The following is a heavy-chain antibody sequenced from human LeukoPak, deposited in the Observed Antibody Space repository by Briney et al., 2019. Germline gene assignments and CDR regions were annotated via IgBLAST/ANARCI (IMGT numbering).Heavy chain of an antibody. CDR2: ISSSSSPI. CDR3: ARSVYCTSTSCLNGRGAFDI. CDR1: GFTFSKYS. J-gene: IGHJ3*02. D-gene: IGHD2-2*01. V-gene: IGHV3-48*04. Sequence: QSGGSLRLSCAASGFTFSKYSMNWVRQAPGKGLEWVSYISSSSSPIYYADSVKGRFTISRDNAKNSLYLQMNSLRAEDLAVYYCARSVYCTSTSCLNGRGAFDIWGQGTMVTVSS.